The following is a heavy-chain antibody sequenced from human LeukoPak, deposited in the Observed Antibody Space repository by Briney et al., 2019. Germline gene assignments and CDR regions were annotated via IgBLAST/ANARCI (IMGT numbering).Heavy chain of an antibody. V-gene: IGHV3-23*01. CDR3: AKLGTDFYGSGNQAPLDY. CDR2: ISGSGGST. Sequence: GGSLRLSCAASGFTFSSYAMSWVRQAPGKGLEWVSAISGSGGSTYYADSVKGRFTISRDKSKNTLYLQMNSLRAEDTAVYYCAKLGTDFYGSGNQAPLDYWGQGTLVTVSS. CDR1: GFTFSSYA. D-gene: IGHD3-10*01. J-gene: IGHJ4*02.